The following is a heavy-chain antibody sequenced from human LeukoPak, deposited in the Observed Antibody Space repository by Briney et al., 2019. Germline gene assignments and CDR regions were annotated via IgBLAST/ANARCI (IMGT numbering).Heavy chain of an antibody. CDR1: GLDLSGYW. Sequence: PGGSLRLSCAASGLDLSGYWMHWVRQAPWEGLVWVSRINSDGSSTTYANSVQDRFTISRDNAKNTLYLQMSSLRAEDTAVYYCACDRYYHPDYWGQGTLVTVSS. D-gene: IGHD2-21*01. CDR3: ACDRYYHPDY. V-gene: IGHV3-74*01. CDR2: INSDGSST. J-gene: IGHJ4*02.